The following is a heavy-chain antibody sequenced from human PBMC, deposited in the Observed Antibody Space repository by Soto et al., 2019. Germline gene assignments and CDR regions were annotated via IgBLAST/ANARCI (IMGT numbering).Heavy chain of an antibody. CDR1: GYTFTSYD. J-gene: IGHJ4*02. CDR3: ARTLYGDNVDY. D-gene: IGHD4-17*01. Sequence: QVQLVQSGAEVKKPGASVKVSCKASGYTFTSYDINRVRQAPGQGLEWMGWMNPNSGNIGYAQKFQGRVTMTRNTSISTAYMELSSLSSEDTAVYYCARTLYGDNVDYWGQGTLVTVSS. V-gene: IGHV1-8*01. CDR2: MNPNSGNI.